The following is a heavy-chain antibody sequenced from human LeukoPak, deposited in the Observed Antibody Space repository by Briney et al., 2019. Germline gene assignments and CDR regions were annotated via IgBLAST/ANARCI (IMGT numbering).Heavy chain of an antibody. CDR1: GGTFSSYA. V-gene: IGHV1-69*13. CDR3: ARDRGAAADSFGGNHYYYYGMDV. CDR2: IIPIFGTA. J-gene: IGHJ6*02. D-gene: IGHD6-13*01. Sequence: GASVKVSCKASGGTFSSYAISWVRQAPGQGLEWMGGIIPIFGTANYAQKFQGRVTITADESTSTAYMELSSLRSEDTAVYYCARDRGAAADSFGGNHYYYYGMDVWGQGTTVTVSS.